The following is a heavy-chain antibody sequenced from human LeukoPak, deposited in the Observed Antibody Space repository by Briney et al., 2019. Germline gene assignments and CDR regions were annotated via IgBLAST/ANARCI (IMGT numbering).Heavy chain of an antibody. D-gene: IGHD3-22*01. CDR2: IFYGGST. CDR3: ARSGFRDYYFAMDV. Sequence: SETLSLTCTVSGGSVSSYYRSWIRQLPGKGLEWIGFIFYGGSTNYNPSLKSRVTISEDTSKNQFSLKLSSVTAADTAVYYCARSGFRDYYFAMDVWGQGTTVTVSS. CDR1: GGSVSSYY. V-gene: IGHV4-59*02. J-gene: IGHJ6*02.